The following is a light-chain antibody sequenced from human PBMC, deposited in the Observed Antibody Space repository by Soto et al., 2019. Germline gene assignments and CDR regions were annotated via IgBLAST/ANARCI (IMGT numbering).Light chain of an antibody. CDR1: QRVGSD. Sequence: EIVLTQSPATLSLSPGERDTLSCRASQRVGSDLDWYQQKPGQAPRLLIYTSAYRPTGIPARFSGSGSGTDFTLIISILEAEDFALYYCQQRSSWPLTFGPGTTVDIK. V-gene: IGKV3-11*01. CDR3: QQRSSWPLT. CDR2: TSA. J-gene: IGKJ3*01.